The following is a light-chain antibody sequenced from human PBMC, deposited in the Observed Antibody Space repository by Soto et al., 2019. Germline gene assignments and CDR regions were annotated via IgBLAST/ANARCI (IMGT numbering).Light chain of an antibody. CDR2: DAS. V-gene: IGKV3-11*01. J-gene: IGKJ5*01. CDR1: QSVSSY. Sequence: EYVLTQSPSTLSLSRGERSTLXXRASQSVSSYLAWYQQKPGQAPRXLIYDASNRATGIPARFSGTGSGTDFTLTINNLEPEDFAVYYCQVRTNWSIAFGRGTRLEI. CDR3: QVRTNWSIA.